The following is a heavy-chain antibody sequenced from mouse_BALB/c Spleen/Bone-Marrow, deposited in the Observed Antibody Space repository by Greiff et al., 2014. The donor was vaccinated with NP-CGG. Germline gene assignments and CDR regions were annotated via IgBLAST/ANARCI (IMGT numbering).Heavy chain of an antibody. D-gene: IGHD2-10*02. V-gene: IGHV5-4*02. Sequence: EVQLQQSGGGLVKPGGSLKLSCAASGFTFSDYYMYWVRQTPEKRLEWVATISDGGTYTFYPDSVKGRFTISRDNAKNNLYLQRSILQSEDTAMYYCTRSGKRYGAMDYWGQGTSVTVSS. CDR3: TRSGKRYGAMDY. J-gene: IGHJ4*01. CDR1: GFTFSDYY. CDR2: ISDGGTYT.